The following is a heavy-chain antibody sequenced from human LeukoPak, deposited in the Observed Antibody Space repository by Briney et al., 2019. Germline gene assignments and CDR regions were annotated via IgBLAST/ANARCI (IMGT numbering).Heavy chain of an antibody. CDR2: IYYSGST. D-gene: IGHD4-23*01. CDR3: ARGYGGNSYLFDP. V-gene: IGHV4-59*01. J-gene: IGHJ5*02. CDR1: GGSISSYY. Sequence: SETLSLTCTVSGGSISSYYWSWIRQPPGKGLEWIGYIYYSGSTNYNPSLKSRVTISVDTSKNQFSLKLSSVTAADTAVYYCARGYGGNSYLFDPWGQGTLVTVSS.